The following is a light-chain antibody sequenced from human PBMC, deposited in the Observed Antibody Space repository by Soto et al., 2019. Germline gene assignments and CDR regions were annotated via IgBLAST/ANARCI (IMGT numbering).Light chain of an antibody. V-gene: IGLV2-8*01. Sequence: QSVLTQPASVSGSPGQSITISCTGTSSDVGAYYSVSWYQHHPGKAPKLIIYEVNKRPSGVPDRFSGSKSGFTASLTVSGLQAEDDADYYCNSYAGNNILIFGGGTKLTVL. CDR2: EVN. J-gene: IGLJ2*01. CDR3: NSYAGNNILI. CDR1: SSDVGAYYS.